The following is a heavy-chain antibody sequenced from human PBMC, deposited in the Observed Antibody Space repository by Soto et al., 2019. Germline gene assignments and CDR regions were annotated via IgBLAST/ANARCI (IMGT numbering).Heavy chain of an antibody. V-gene: IGHV1-69*04. CDR1: GGTFRNYA. Sequence: GASVKVSCTASGGTFRNYAISWVRQAPGQRLERMGRIIPILGTPNYAQKLQGRVTITADKTTSTAYMGLSSLRSDDTAAYYCARQVGELLYGGYVYYGMDAGGKGTTVTVSS. D-gene: IGHD3-10*01. CDR3: ARQVGELLYGGYVYYGMDA. CDR2: IIPILGTP. J-gene: IGHJ6*04.